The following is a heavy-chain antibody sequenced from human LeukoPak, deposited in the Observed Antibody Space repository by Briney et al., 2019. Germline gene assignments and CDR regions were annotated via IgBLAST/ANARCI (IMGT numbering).Heavy chain of an antibody. Sequence: KTGGSLRLSCAASGFTFSSYSMNWVRQAPGKGLEWVSSISSSSSYIYYADSVKGRFTISRDNAKNSLYLQMNSLRAEDTAVYYCARSDFWSSYQAYDYWGQGTLVTVSS. CDR3: ARSDFWSSYQAYDY. D-gene: IGHD3-3*01. J-gene: IGHJ4*02. CDR2: ISSSSSYI. CDR1: GFTFSSYS. V-gene: IGHV3-21*01.